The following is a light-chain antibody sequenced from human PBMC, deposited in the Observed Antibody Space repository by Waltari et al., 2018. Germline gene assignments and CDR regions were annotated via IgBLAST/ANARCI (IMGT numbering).Light chain of an antibody. J-gene: IGKJ1*01. CDR3: QQSYSSPWT. Sequence: DIQMTQSPSSLSASVGDRVTITCRASQSISHYLNWYQQKPLKAPKLLMFAASGLQSGVPSRFSGSGSGTDFTLTITNLQPEDFATYYCQQSYSSPWTFGQGTRVEIK. CDR2: AAS. V-gene: IGKV1-39*01. CDR1: QSISHY.